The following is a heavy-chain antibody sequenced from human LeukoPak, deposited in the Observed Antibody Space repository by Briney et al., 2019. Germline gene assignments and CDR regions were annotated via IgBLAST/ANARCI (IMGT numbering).Heavy chain of an antibody. CDR3: ARVGGLEVVMFRAVFDY. CDR2: INHSGST. D-gene: IGHD2-21*01. Sequence: PSETLSLTCAVYGGSFSGYYWSWIRQPPGKGLEWIGEINHSGSTNYNPSLKSRVTISVDTSKNQFSLKLSSVTAADTAVYYCARVGGLEVVMFRAVFDYWGQGTLVTVSS. CDR1: GGSFSGYY. V-gene: IGHV4-34*01. J-gene: IGHJ4*02.